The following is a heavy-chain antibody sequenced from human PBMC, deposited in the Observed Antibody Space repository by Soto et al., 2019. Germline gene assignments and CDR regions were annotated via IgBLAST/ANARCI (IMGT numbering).Heavy chain of an antibody. Sequence: PGGSLRLSCAASGFTFISYAMHWVRQAPGKGLEYVSAISSNGGSTYYANSVKGRFTISRDNSKNTLYLQMNSLRAEDTAVYYCAKDSTFYYDFWSGWPHVAGMDVWGQGTTVTVSS. D-gene: IGHD3-3*01. V-gene: IGHV3-64*01. CDR3: AKDSTFYYDFWSGWPHVAGMDV. CDR2: ISSNGGST. J-gene: IGHJ6*02. CDR1: GFTFISYA.